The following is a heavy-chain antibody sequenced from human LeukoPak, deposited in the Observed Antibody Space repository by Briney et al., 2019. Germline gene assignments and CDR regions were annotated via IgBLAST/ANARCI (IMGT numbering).Heavy chain of an antibody. V-gene: IGHV3-21*01. CDR1: GFTFSTYN. D-gene: IGHD5-12*01. CDR2: ITSSSSYV. J-gene: IGHJ4*02. Sequence: GGSLRLSCAASGFTFSTYNMNWVRQAPGKRLEWVSSITSSSSYVFYADSVKGRFTISRDNAKNSLYLQMNSLRAEDTAVYYCARDGGGYSGYDIDYWGQGTLVTVSS. CDR3: ARDGGGYSGYDIDY.